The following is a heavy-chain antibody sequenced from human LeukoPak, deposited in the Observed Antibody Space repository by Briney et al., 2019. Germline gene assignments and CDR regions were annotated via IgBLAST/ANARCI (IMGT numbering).Heavy chain of an antibody. CDR1: GGSISSYY. Sequence: SETLSLTCTVSGGSISSYYWSWIRQPPGKGLEWIGYIYYSGSTNYNPSLKSRVTISVDTSKNQFSLKLSSVTAADTAVYYCASVYGSGSTPQNFDYWGQGTLVTVSS. J-gene: IGHJ4*02. CDR2: IYYSGST. D-gene: IGHD3-10*01. V-gene: IGHV4-59*08. CDR3: ASVYGSGSTPQNFDY.